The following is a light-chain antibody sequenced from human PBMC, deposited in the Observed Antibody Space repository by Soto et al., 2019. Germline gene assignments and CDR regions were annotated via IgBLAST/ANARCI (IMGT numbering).Light chain of an antibody. CDR2: GTS. J-gene: IGKJ5*01. CDR1: QSFSSSY. Sequence: EIVMTQSPATLSVSPGERATLSCRASQSFSSSYLAWYQQRPGQPPRLLIYGTSKRATGIPDRFSGSGFDKDFTLTISRLDPEDSAVYYCQQYVGPRFTFGQGTRLEIK. V-gene: IGKV3-20*01. CDR3: QQYVGPRFT.